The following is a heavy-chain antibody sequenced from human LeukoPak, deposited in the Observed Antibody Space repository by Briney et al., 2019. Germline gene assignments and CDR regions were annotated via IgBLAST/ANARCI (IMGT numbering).Heavy chain of an antibody. D-gene: IGHD3-10*01. CDR1: GFTFSSYG. CDR3: AKDRYGSGTNGMDV. J-gene: IGHJ6*02. Sequence: GGSLRLSCVASGFTFSSYGMNWVRQGPRKGLEWVAVISYDGYSKYYADSVKGRFTISRDNSKGTLFLQLNSLRGEDTALYYCAKDRYGSGTNGMDVWGQGTPVTVSS. V-gene: IGHV3-30*18. CDR2: ISYDGYSK.